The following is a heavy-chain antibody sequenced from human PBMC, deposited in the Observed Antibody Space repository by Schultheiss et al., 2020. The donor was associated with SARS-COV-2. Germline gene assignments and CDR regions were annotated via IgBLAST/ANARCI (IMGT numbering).Heavy chain of an antibody. V-gene: IGHV4-34*01. CDR3: ARGAEPGLGY. CDR1: GGSFSGYY. D-gene: IGHD1-14*01. Sequence: SETLSLTCAVYGGSFSGYYWSWIRQPPGKGLEWIGEINHSGSTYYNPSLKSRVTISVDTSKNQFSLKLSSVTAADTAVYYCARGAEPGLGYWGQGTLVTVSS. CDR2: INHSGST. J-gene: IGHJ4*02.